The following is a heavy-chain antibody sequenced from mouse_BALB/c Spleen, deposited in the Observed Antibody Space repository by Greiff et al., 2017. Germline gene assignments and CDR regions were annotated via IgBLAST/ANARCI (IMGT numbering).Heavy chain of an antibody. D-gene: IGHD1-1*01. V-gene: IGHV1S81*02. CDR3: ARRGYYGSSWFAY. CDR2: INPSNGRT. CDR1: GYTFTSYW. J-gene: IGHJ3*01. Sequence: QVQLQQSGAELVKPGASVKLSCKASGYTFTSYWMHWVKQRPGQGLEWIGEINPSNGRTNYNEKFKSKATLTVDKSSSTAYMQLSSLTSEDSAVYYCARRGYYGSSWFAYWGQGTLVTVSA.